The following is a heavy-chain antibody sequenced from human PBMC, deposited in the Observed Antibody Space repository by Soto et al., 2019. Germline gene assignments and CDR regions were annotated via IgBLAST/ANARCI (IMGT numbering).Heavy chain of an antibody. CDR2: ISWNSGSI. CDR1: GFTFDDYA. Sequence: EVQLVESGGGLVQPGRSLRLSCAASGFTFDDYAMHWVRQAPGKGLEWVSGISWNSGSIGYADSVKGRFTISRDNAKNXXYLQMNSLRAEDTALYYCGKDLLWFGELPPRGFDYWGQGTLVTVSS. V-gene: IGHV3-9*01. D-gene: IGHD3-10*01. J-gene: IGHJ4*02. CDR3: GKDLLWFGELPPRGFDY.